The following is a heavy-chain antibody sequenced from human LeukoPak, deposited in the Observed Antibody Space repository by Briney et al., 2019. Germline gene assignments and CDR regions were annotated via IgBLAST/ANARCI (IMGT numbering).Heavy chain of an antibody. J-gene: IGHJ4*02. Sequence: GGSLRLSCAASGFTFSNSAMTWVRQSPGKGLEWVSDISASGDTTHYADSVKGRFTISRDNSKHTLYLQMNSLRAEDTAVYYCARDAGQYCSSTSCSIFDYWGQGTLVTVSS. CDR2: ISASGDTT. D-gene: IGHD2-2*01. CDR1: GFTFSNSA. V-gene: IGHV3-23*01. CDR3: ARDAGQYCSSTSCSIFDY.